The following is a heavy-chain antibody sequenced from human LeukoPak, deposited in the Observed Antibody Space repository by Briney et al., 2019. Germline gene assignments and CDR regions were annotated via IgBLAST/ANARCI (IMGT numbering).Heavy chain of an antibody. D-gene: IGHD3-22*01. J-gene: IGHJ3*02. CDR3: PXXXXXXYSSGHAFDI. V-gene: IGHV1-2*02. Sequence: GASVKVSCKASGYTFTGYYMHWVRQAPGQGLEWMGWINPNSGGTNYAQKFQGRVTMTRDTSISTAYMELSRLRSDDTAVYFCPXXXXXXYSSGHAFDIWGQGTMVTVSS. CDR1: GYTFTGYY. CDR2: INPNSGGT.